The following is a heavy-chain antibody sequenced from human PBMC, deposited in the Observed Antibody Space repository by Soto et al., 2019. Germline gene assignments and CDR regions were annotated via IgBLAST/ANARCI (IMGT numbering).Heavy chain of an antibody. Sequence: GGSLRLSCSASGFNFSSYAMHWVRQAPGKGLEYVSAISSNGGSTYYADSVKGRFTISRDNSKNTLYLQMSSLRAEDTAVYYCVKPRPSSGWYDYYYGMDVWGQGTTVTVSS. CDR3: VKPRPSSGWYDYYYGMDV. CDR2: ISSNGGST. J-gene: IGHJ6*02. CDR1: GFNFSSYA. D-gene: IGHD6-19*01. V-gene: IGHV3-64D*08.